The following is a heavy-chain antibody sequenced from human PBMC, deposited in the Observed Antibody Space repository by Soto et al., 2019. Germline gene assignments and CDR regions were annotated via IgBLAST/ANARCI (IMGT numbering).Heavy chain of an antibody. V-gene: IGHV3-73*02. J-gene: IGHJ6*02. CDR1: GFTFSGSA. D-gene: IGHD3-22*01. CDR3: TCSALIDYYYSYGMDV. Sequence: EVQLVESGGGLVQPGGSLKLSCAASGFTFSGSAMHWVRQASGKGLEWVGRNRSKANSYATPYAASVKGRFTISRDDSNYARYLQMNRLTTEDTAVYYCTCSALIDYYYSYGMDVWGQGTTVTVPS. CDR2: NRSKANSYAT.